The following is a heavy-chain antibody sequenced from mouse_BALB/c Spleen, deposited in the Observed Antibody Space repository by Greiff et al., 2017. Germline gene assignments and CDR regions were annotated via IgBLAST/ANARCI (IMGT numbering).Heavy chain of an antibody. J-gene: IGHJ4*01. Sequence: EVKLVESGGGLVKPGGSLKLSCAASGFTFSDYYMYWVRQTPEKRLEWVATISDGGSYTYYPDSVKGRFTISRDNAKNNLYLQMSSLKSEDTAMYYCAREARYYYAMDYWGQGTSVTVSS. CDR1: GFTFSDYY. V-gene: IGHV5-4*02. CDR2: ISDGGSYT. CDR3: AREARYYYAMDY.